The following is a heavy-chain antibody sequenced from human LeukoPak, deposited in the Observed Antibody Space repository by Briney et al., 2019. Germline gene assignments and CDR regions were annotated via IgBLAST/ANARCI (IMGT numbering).Heavy chain of an antibody. CDR2: IKQDGSEK. CDR1: GFTFSSYW. CDR3: ARDRRGYSYGYSRRGMDV. V-gene: IGHV3-7*01. D-gene: IGHD5-18*01. J-gene: IGHJ6*02. Sequence: PGGSLRLSCAASGFTFSSYWMSWVRQAPGKGLEWVANIKQDGSEKYYVDSVKGRFTISRDSAKNSLYLQMNSLRAEDTAVYYCARDRRGYSYGYSRRGMDVWGQGTTVTVSS.